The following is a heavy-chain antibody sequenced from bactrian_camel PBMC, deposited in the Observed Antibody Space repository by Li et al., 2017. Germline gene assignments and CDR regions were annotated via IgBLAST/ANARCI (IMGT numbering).Heavy chain of an antibody. CDR1: VDTIGRYC. D-gene: IGHD2*01. Sequence: HVQLVESGGGSVQVGGSLRLSCVASVDTIGRYCMGWFRQIPDKEREGIAGIESDGSTSYADSVKGRFTISHDYTRRLVHLQMHDLQVDDTAKYYCAAARNCGGSVISETFRVKEFQLWGQGTQVTVS. CDR2: IESDGST. J-gene: IGHJ4*01. CDR3: AAARNCGGSVISETFRVKEFQL. V-gene: IGHV3S56*01.